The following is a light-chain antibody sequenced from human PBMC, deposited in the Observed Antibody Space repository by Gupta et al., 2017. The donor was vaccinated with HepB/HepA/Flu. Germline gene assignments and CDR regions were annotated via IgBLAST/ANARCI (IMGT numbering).Light chain of an antibody. V-gene: IGLV3-27*01. CDR3: YYAADNYSV. J-gene: IGLJ1*01. CDR1: ALARAY. Sequence: SYELTQPSSVSVSPGQTATITCSGDALARAYGWWSQQKPRQAPVLIIYKDTERPAGTPERFSGSSSGTTVTLTTSGAQVEDEADYYCYYAADNYSVFGAGTKVTVL. CDR2: KDT.